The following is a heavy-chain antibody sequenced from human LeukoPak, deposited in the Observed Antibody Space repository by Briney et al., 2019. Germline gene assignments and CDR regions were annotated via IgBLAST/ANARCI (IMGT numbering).Heavy chain of an antibody. D-gene: IGHD3-9*01. J-gene: IGHJ4*02. CDR1: GFTFSNYA. CDR3: VIWGDYDVLTGYYVPDY. CDR2: ITGSGTNT. V-gene: IGHV3-23*01. Sequence: QSGGSLRLSCVASGFTFSNYAMSWVRQAPGKGLEWVSAITGSGTNTYYADSVKGRFTISRDNSKNTVFLQMNSLRHEDTAIYYCVIWGDYDVLTGYYVPDYWGQGPLVTVSS.